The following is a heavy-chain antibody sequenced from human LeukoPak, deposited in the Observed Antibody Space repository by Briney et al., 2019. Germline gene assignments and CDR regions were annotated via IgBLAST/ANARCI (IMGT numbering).Heavy chain of an antibody. CDR1: GFTFSIYA. CDR2: ISESGGST. Sequence: PGGSLRLSCAASGFTFSIYAMNWVRQAPGKGLEWVSAISESGGSTNYADSVKGRFTISRDNYKNTLYLQMNSLRAEDTAVYYCARGPHGSSGTPDAFDIWGQGTMVTVSS. D-gene: IGHD3-10*01. J-gene: IGHJ3*02. V-gene: IGHV3-23*01. CDR3: ARGPHGSSGTPDAFDI.